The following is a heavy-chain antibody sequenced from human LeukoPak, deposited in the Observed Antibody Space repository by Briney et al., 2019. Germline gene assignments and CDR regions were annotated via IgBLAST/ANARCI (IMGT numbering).Heavy chain of an antibody. CDR2: IYYSGST. J-gene: IGHJ6*02. CDR3: ARTLFVVWSMDV. V-gene: IGHV4-59*01. Sequence: SETLSLTCTVSGGSISSYYWSWIRQPPGKGLEWIGYIYYSGSTNYNPSLKSRVTISVDTSKNQFSLKLSSVTAADTAVYHCARTLFVVWSMDVWGQGTTVTVSS. D-gene: IGHD3-16*01. CDR1: GGSISSYY.